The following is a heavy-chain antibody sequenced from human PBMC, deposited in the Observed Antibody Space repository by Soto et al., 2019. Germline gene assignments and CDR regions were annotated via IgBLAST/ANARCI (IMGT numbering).Heavy chain of an antibody. CDR3: ARGGYYDILTGYFRANYYGMDV. V-gene: IGHV1-2*04. CDR2: INPNSGGT. D-gene: IGHD3-9*01. Sequence: ASVKVSCKASGYTFTGYYMHWVRQAPGQGLEWMGWINPNSGGTNYAQKFQGWVTMTRDTSISTAYMELSRLRSDDTAVYYCARGGYYDILTGYFRANYYGMDVWGQGTTVTVS. J-gene: IGHJ6*02. CDR1: GYTFTGYY.